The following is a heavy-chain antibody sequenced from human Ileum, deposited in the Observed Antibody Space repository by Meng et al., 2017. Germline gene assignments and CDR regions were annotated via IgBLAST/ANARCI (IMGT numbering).Heavy chain of an antibody. V-gene: IGHV3-30*18. CDR3: VKESFEYYSGLGSYDY. CDR2: ISYDGSVA. D-gene: IGHD3-10*01. J-gene: IGHJ4*02. Sequence: QVQLMESGGGVVQPGRSLTLSCFGSGFSFRNYAIHWVRQAPGKGLEWVALISYDGSVAYYSGSVKGRLTVSRDKSKDTVYLQMNTLKTEDTAVYYCVKESFEYYSGLGSYDYWGQGTLVTVSS. CDR1: GFSFRNYA.